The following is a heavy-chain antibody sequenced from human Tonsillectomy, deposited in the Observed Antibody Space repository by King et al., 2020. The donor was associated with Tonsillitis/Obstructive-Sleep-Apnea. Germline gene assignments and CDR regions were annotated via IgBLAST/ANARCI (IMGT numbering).Heavy chain of an antibody. CDR1: GFTFSSYA. CDR2: IAYDGSNK. Sequence: VQLVESGGGVVQPGRSLRLSCAASGFTFSSYAMHWVRQAPGKGLEWVAVIAYDGSNKYYADSVKGRFTISRDNSKNTRYLQMYSLRAEDTAVYYCARDWVVVVPAAPDGMDVCGQGATFTAS. V-gene: IGHV3-30*04. J-gene: IGHJ6*02. CDR3: ARDWVVVVPAAPDGMDV. D-gene: IGHD2-2*01.